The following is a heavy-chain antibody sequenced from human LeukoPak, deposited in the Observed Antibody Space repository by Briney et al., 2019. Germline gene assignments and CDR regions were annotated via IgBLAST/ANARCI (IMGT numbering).Heavy chain of an antibody. Sequence: VASVKVSCKVSGYTLTELSMHWVRQAPGKGLEWMGGLDPEDGETIYAQKLQGRVPMTEDTSTDTAYMELSSLRSEDPAVYYCAHPYYYDSSGYYYYYFDYWGQGTPVTVSS. CDR1: GYTLTELS. V-gene: IGHV1-24*01. D-gene: IGHD3-22*01. CDR2: LDPEDGET. J-gene: IGHJ4*02. CDR3: AHPYYYDSSGYYYYYFDY.